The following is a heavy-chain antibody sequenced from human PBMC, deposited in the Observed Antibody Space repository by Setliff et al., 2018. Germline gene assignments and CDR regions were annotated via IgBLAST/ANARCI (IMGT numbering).Heavy chain of an antibody. CDR1: GFTFNTYG. Sequence: GGSLRLSCEASGFTFNTYGMHWVRQAPGKGLEWVAFIRYDGSNKYYADSVKGRFTISRDNSRNTLDLQMNSLRAEDTAVYYCAKDLETIDGDAFDIWGQGTMVTVSS. V-gene: IGHV3-30*02. CDR2: IRYDGSNK. J-gene: IGHJ3*02. CDR3: AKDLETIDGDAFDI.